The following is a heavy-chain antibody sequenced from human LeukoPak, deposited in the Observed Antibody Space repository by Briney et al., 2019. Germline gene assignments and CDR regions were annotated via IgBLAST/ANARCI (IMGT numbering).Heavy chain of an antibody. D-gene: IGHD2-2*01. V-gene: IGHV3-48*02. CDR1: GFTFSSYS. CDR2: ISSSSSTI. J-gene: IGHJ5*02. CDR3: ARGPIVVVPAAAYNWFDP. Sequence: PGGSLRLSCAASGFTFSSYSMNWVRQAPGKGLEWVSYISSSSSTIYYADSVKGRFTISRDNAKNSLYLQMNSLRDEDTAVYYCARGPIVVVPAAAYNWFDPWGQGTLVTVPS.